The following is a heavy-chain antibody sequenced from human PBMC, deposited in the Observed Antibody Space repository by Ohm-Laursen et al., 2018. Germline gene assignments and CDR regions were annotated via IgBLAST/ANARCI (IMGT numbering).Heavy chain of an antibody. J-gene: IGHJ4*02. CDR1: SGAINSGGSY. CDR3: ARSGASTGLIGD. D-gene: IGHD1-1*01. V-gene: IGHV4-31*03. Sequence: PSQTLSLTCTVSSGAINSGGSYWTWIRQHPRRGLEWIGSLYHSGSTFYNPSLESRLSILIDTSKNQFSLKLTSVTAADTALYYCARSGASTGLIGDWGQGALVTVSS. CDR2: LYHSGST.